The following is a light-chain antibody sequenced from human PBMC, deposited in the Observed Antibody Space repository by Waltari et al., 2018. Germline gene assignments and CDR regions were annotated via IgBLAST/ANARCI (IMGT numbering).Light chain of an antibody. Sequence: DIQLTQYPSPLSASVGDRVNITCQASHDIANYLNWYQQKAGKAPKLLIYDASNLETGIPSRFSGSGSGTDFTFTIISLQPEDVATYYCQQYNNLPFTFGPGTKVDMK. CDR2: DAS. CDR1: HDIANY. V-gene: IGKV1-33*01. CDR3: QQYNNLPFT. J-gene: IGKJ3*01.